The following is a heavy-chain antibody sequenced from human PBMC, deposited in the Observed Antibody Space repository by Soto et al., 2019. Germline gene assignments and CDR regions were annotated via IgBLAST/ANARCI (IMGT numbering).Heavy chain of an antibody. Sequence: QVQLVESGGGVVQPGGSLRLSCTTSGFTFNTYGMHWVRQAPGKGLEWAAIIWYDGSNKYYADSVKGRFTISRDNSKNTLYLHMNSLRDEDTALYYCARADCTGAYCYSWPFNYGVDVWGQGTTVTVSS. CDR2: IWYDGSNK. D-gene: IGHD2-15*01. J-gene: IGHJ6*02. CDR1: GFTFNTYG. CDR3: ARADCTGAYCYSWPFNYGVDV. V-gene: IGHV3-33*08.